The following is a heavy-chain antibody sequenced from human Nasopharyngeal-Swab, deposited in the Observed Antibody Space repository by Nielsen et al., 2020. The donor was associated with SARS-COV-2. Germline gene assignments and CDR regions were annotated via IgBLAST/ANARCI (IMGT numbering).Heavy chain of an antibody. V-gene: IGHV3-30*03. CDR1: GFTFSSYG. D-gene: IGHD2-21*02. CDR3: ARGHNTYCGGDCYSLAPDY. CDR2: ISYGGSNK. J-gene: IGHJ4*02. Sequence: GGSLRLSCAASGFTFSSYGMHWVRQAPGKGLEWVAVISYGGSNKYYADSVKGRFTISRDNSKNTLYLQMNSLRAEDTAAYYCARGHNTYCGGDCYSLAPDYWGQGTLVTVSS.